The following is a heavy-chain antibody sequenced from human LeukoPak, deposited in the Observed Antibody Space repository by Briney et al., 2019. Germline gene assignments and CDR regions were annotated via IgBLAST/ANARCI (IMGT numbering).Heavy chain of an antibody. V-gene: IGHV3-53*01. Sequence: GRSLRLSRAASGFSFSSHAMCWVRQAPGKGLEWVSVIFSGGTTYYADSVKGRFTISRDSSKNTLYLQMNSLRAEDTAVYYCAREGNYYDMDVWGQGTTVIVSS. CDR3: AREGNYYDMDV. CDR2: IFSGGTT. CDR1: GFSFSSHA. J-gene: IGHJ6*02.